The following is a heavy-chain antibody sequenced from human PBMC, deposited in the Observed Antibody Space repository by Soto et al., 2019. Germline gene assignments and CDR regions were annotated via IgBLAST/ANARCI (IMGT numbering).Heavy chain of an antibody. Sequence: SVKVSCKASGFTFTSSAVQWVRQARGQRLEWIGWIVVGSGNTNYAQKFQERVTITRDMSTSTAYMELSSLRSEDTAVYYCAAPSITGTTRYYYYVMDVWGQGTTVPV. D-gene: IGHD1-7*01. CDR3: AAPSITGTTRYYYYVMDV. CDR2: IVVGSGNT. CDR1: GFTFTSSA. J-gene: IGHJ6*02. V-gene: IGHV1-58*01.